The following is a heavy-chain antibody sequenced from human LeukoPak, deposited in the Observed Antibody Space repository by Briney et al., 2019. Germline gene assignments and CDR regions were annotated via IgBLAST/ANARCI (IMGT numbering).Heavy chain of an antibody. D-gene: IGHD1-14*01. J-gene: IGHJ5*02. CDR2: VHPNGGNT. V-gene: IGHV1-8*01. Sequence: RRASVKVSCKTSGYPFTTWEINWVRQAAGQGLEWMGWVHPNGGNTAYAQKFQGRVTMTRDTSISTAYMELSSLTSDDTAVYFCARGPRNDPWGQGTLVTVSS. CDR3: ARGPRNDP. CDR1: GYPFTTWE.